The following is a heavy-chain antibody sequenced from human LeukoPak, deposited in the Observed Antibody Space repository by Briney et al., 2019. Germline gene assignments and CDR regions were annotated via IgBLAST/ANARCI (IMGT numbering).Heavy chain of an antibody. CDR3: AREGSSTSCYDY. Sequence: ASVKVSCKASGYTFTGYYMHWVRQAPGQGLEWMGWINPNSGGKNYAQKFQGRVTMTRDTSISTAYMELSRLRSDDTAVYYCAREGSSTSCYDYWGQGTLVTVSS. J-gene: IGHJ4*02. V-gene: IGHV1-2*02. CDR2: INPNSGGK. CDR1: GYTFTGYY. D-gene: IGHD2-2*01.